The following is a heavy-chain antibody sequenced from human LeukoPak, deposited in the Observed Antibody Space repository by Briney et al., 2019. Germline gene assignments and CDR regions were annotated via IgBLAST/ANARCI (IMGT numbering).Heavy chain of an antibody. CDR2: INHSGST. Sequence: SETLSPTCAVYGGSFSGYYWSWIRQPPGKGLEWIGEINHSGSTNYNPSLKSRVTISVDTSKNQFSLKLSSVTAADTAVYYCARGRRLVRSSTSCFDYWGQGTLVTVSS. J-gene: IGHJ4*02. V-gene: IGHV4-34*01. CDR1: GGSFSGYY. D-gene: IGHD2-2*01. CDR3: ARGRRLVRSSTSCFDY.